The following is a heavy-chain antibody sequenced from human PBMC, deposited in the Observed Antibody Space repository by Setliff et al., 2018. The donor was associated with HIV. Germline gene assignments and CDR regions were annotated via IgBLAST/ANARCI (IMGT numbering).Heavy chain of an antibody. D-gene: IGHD3-10*01. CDR1: GYTFTSYD. J-gene: IGHJ4*02. Sequence: ASVKVSCKASGYTFTSYDINWVRQGTGQGLQWMGWMNPDSGNTGYAQKFQGRVTMTRNTSTSTAYMELSSPRSEDTAVYYCARVPPRWFGQLLYLQAFDYWGQGTQVTAPQ. CDR2: MNPDSGNT. CDR3: ARVPPRWFGQLLYLQAFDY. V-gene: IGHV1-8*01.